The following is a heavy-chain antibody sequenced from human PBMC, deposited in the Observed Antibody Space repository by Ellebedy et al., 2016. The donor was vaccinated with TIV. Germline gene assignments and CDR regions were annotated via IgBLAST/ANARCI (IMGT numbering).Heavy chain of an antibody. Sequence: ASVKVSCKASGYTFTSYGISWVRQAPGQGLEWMGWISAYNGKTNYAQKLQGRVTMTTDTTTSTAYMELKSLRSDDTAVYYCAIPRLYDAYSSAWSPTYYYYYGMDVWGQGTTVTVSS. CDR3: AIPRLYDAYSSAWSPTYYYYYGMDV. CDR1: GYTFTSYG. V-gene: IGHV1-18*04. D-gene: IGHD6-19*01. J-gene: IGHJ6*02. CDR2: ISAYNGKT.